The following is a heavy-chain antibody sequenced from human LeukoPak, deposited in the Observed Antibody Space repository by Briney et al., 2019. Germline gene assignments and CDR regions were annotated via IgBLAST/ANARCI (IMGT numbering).Heavy chain of an antibody. J-gene: IGHJ4*02. CDR2: INPDSKYI. D-gene: IGHD3-3*01. CDR3: AKDLYYDFWSGYYLPGGDY. V-gene: IGHV3-21*04. CDR1: AFALSTYT. Sequence: AGGSLRLSCAASAFALSTYTMEWVRLAPGKGLEWVSSINPDSKYIYYRDSVRGRFTISRDNAKNSLYLQMNSLRAEDTAVYYCAKDLYYDFWSGYYLPGGDYWGQGTLVTVSS.